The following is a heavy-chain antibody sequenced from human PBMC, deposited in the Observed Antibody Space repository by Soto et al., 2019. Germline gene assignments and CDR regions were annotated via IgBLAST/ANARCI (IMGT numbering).Heavy chain of an antibody. CDR3: ARGPVMVRGVIITYYYYYYGMDV. Sequence: ASVKVSCKTSGYTFTSYDINWVRQATGQGLEWMGWMNPNSGNTGYAQKFQGRVTMTRNTSISTAYMELSSLRSEDTAVYYCARGPVMVRGVIITYYYYYYGMDVWGQGTTVTVSS. CDR2: MNPNSGNT. V-gene: IGHV1-8*01. D-gene: IGHD3-10*01. J-gene: IGHJ6*02. CDR1: GYTFTSYD.